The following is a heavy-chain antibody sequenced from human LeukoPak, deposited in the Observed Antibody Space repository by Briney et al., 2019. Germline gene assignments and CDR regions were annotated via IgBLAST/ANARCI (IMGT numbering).Heavy chain of an antibody. CDR1: GFTFSSYW. CDR3: ARRSSSSGNDAFDI. Sequence: GGSLRLSCAGSGFTFSSYWMHWVRQAPGKGLVWVSRINSDGSSTRYADSVKGRFTFSRDNAKNTLYLQMNSLRAEDTAVYYCARRSSSSGNDAFDIWGQGTMVTVSS. D-gene: IGHD6-6*01. J-gene: IGHJ3*02. V-gene: IGHV3-74*01. CDR2: INSDGSST.